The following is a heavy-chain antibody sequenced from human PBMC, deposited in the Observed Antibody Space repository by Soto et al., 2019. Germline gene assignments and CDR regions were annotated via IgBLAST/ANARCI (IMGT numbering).Heavy chain of an antibody. CDR2: IYHSGST. Sequence: SETLSLTCAVSGGSISSGGYSWSWLRQPPGKGLEWIGYIYHSGSTYYNPSLKSRVTISVDTSKNQFSLKLSSVTAADTAVYYCARRYGSAIDYWGQGTLVTVS. D-gene: IGHD1-26*01. CDR1: GGSISSGGYS. J-gene: IGHJ4*02. V-gene: IGHV4-30-2*01. CDR3: ARRYGSAIDY.